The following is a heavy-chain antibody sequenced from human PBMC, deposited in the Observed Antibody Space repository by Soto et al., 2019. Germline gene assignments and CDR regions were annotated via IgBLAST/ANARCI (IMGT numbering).Heavy chain of an antibody. CDR1: GGTFSSYA. CDR3: ARFDIVVVPAASARYYYGMDV. V-gene: IGHV1-69*13. J-gene: IGHJ6*02. CDR2: IIPIFGTA. D-gene: IGHD2-2*01. Sequence: GASVKVSCKTSGGTFSSYAISWVRQAPGQGLEWMGGIIPIFGTANYAQKFQGRVTITADESTSTAYMELSSLRSEDTAVYYCARFDIVVVPAASARYYYGMDVWGQGTTVTVSS.